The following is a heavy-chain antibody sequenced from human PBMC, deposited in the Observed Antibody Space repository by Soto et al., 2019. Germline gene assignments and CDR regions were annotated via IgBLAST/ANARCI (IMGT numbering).Heavy chain of an antibody. CDR2: IYSSENT. D-gene: IGHD4-17*01. J-gene: IGHJ6*02. Sequence: ETLSLTCTVSGGSVSSNSYSWGWIRQSPGKGLEWIGTIYSSENTYYNPSLLSRVTISVDTPKNQFSLKLSSVTAADTAVYYCARENYGDLLRAAEYYYGMDVWGQGTTVTVS. CDR3: ARENYGDLLRAAEYYYGMDV. V-gene: IGHV4-39*02. CDR1: GGSVSSNSYS.